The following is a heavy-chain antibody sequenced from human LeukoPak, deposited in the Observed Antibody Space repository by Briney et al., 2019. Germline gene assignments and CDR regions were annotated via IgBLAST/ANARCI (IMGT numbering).Heavy chain of an antibody. D-gene: IGHD5-24*01. CDR1: GGSISSSSYY. V-gene: IGHV4-61*01. CDR3: ARGLLDGYTHPAAFDI. Sequence: TSETLSLTCTVSGGSISSSSYYWSWIRQPPGKGLEWIGYIYYSGSTNYNPSLKSRVTISVDTSKNQFSLKLSSVTAADTAVYYCARGLLDGYTHPAAFDIWGQGTMVTVSS. J-gene: IGHJ3*02. CDR2: IYYSGST.